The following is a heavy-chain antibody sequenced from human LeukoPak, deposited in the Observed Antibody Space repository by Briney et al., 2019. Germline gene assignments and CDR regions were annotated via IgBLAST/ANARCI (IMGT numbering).Heavy chain of an antibody. CDR2: IIPIFGTA. J-gene: IGHJ6*03. V-gene: IGHV1-69*05. CDR1: GGTFSSYA. Sequence: GASVKVSCKASGGTFSSYAISWVRLAPGQGREWMGRIIPIFGTANYAQKFQGRVTITTDESTSTAYMELSSLRSEDTAVYYCASYPPGDYGDYVGPYMDVWGKGTTVTVSS. CDR3: ASYPPGDYGDYVGPYMDV. D-gene: IGHD4-17*01.